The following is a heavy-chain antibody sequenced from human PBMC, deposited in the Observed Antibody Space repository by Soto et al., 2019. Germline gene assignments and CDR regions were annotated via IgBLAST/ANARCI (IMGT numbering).Heavy chain of an antibody. CDR2: IYSSGGT. J-gene: IGHJ4*02. CDR3: ARMFHYYDGGYFDF. V-gene: IGHV4-59*01. Sequence: SETLSLTCTVSGGSFSGSYWSWIRQSPGKGLEWIGYIYSSGGTNYNPSLKSQVTISVDSSRNQFSLNLKSVTAADTALYYCARMFHYYDGGYFDFWGQGYLVTVSS. D-gene: IGHD3-22*01. CDR1: GGSFSGSY.